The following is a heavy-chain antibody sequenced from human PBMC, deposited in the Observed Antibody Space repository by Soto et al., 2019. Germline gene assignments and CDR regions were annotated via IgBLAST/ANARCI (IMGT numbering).Heavy chain of an antibody. V-gene: IGHV1-24*01. Sequence: ASVKVSCKVSGNTLTELSMRWVRQAPGKGFEWMGGFNPEDDETIYAEKFQGRVTMTEDTATETAYMELSSLTSEDTAPYYCAPVYYYDSRGIVSWFDSWGQGTLVTVSS. D-gene: IGHD3-22*01. CDR1: GNTLTELS. CDR3: APVYYYDSRGIVSWFDS. CDR2: FNPEDDET. J-gene: IGHJ5*01.